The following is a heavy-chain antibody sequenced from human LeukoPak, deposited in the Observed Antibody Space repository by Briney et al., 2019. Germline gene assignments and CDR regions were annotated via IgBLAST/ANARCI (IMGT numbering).Heavy chain of an antibody. J-gene: IGHJ4*02. CDR2: MSGDGSKT. V-gene: IGHV3-30*04. CDR1: EFSFSSYS. CDR3: AREMPWSTGYFPVFDD. D-gene: IGHD2-8*02. Sequence: GGSLRLSCEAYEFSFSSYSMHWVRQTPDKGLDWLAVMSGDGSKTFYADSVKGQFTISRDNSKNTLYLQMASLRAEDTAVYYCAREMPWSTGYFPVFDDWGQGTLVTVSS.